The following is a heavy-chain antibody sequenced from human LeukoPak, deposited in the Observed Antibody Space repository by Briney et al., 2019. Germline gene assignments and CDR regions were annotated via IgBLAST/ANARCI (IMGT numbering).Heavy chain of an antibody. CDR3: ARDKATMVRGVITSWFDP. CDR1: GFTFSSYW. J-gene: IGHJ5*02. Sequence: PGGSLRLSCAASGFTFSSYWMSWVRQAPGKGLEWVANIKQDGSEKYYVDSVKGRFTISRDNAKNSLYLQMNSLRAEDTAVYYCARDKATMVRGVITSWFDPWGQGVLVTVSS. V-gene: IGHV3-7*03. CDR2: IKQDGSEK. D-gene: IGHD3-10*01.